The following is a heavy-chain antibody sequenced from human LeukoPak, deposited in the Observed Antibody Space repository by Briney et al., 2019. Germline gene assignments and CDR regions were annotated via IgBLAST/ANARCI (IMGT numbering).Heavy chain of an antibody. J-gene: IGHJ6*03. CDR1: GYILGNYW. CDR3: ARRGSSTSWDYYYYMDV. CDR2: IYPHDSDI. D-gene: IGHD2-2*01. Sequence: GESLKISCKGSGYILGNYWIGWVRQMPGKGLEWMAIIYPHDSDIRYSPSFQGQVTISVDKSNNTAYLQWSSLKASDTATYYCARRGSSTSWDYYYYMDVWGKGTTVTVSS. V-gene: IGHV5-51*01.